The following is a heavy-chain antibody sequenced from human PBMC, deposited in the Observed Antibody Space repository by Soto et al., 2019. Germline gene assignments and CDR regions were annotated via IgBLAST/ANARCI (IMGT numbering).Heavy chain of an antibody. J-gene: IGHJ4*02. D-gene: IGHD3-22*01. CDR2: IWYDGSNK. Sequence: PGGSLRLSCAASGFTFSSYVMHWVRQAPGKGLEWVAVIWYDGSNKYYADSVKGRFTISRDNSKNTLYLQMNSLRAEDTAVYYCARSYYDSSGYYSGFDYWGQGTLVTVSS. V-gene: IGHV3-33*01. CDR1: GFTFSSYV. CDR3: ARSYYDSSGYYSGFDY.